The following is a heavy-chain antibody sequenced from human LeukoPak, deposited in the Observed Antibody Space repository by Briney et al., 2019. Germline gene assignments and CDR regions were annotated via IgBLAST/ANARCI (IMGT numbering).Heavy chain of an antibody. D-gene: IGHD2-2*01. CDR1: GYTFTGCY. CDR3: ATAWGYQLPYFDY. V-gene: IGHV1-2*02. CDR2: INPNSGGT. Sequence: ASVKVSCKASGYTFTGCYMHWVRQAPGQGLEWMGWINPNSGGTNSTQKFQDRVTMTRDTSISTAYMELSRLRSDDTAVYYCATAWGYQLPYFDYWGQGTLVTVSP. J-gene: IGHJ4*02.